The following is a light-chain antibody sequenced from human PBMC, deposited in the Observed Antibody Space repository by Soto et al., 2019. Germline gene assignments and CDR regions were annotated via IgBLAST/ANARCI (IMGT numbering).Light chain of an antibody. Sequence: QPVLTQSSSASASLGSSVKLTCTLSSGHSSYIIAWHQQQPGKAPRYLMKLERSGSFNKGSGVPDRFSGSSSGADRYLTISNLQFEDEADYFCETWDRDTWVFGGGTKVTVL. J-gene: IGLJ3*02. CDR3: ETWDRDTWV. CDR2: LERSGSF. V-gene: IGLV4-60*02. CDR1: SGHSSYI.